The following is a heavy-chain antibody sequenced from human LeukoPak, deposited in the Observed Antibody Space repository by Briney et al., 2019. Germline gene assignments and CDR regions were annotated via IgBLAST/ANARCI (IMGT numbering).Heavy chain of an antibody. CDR2: IYSSGST. CDR1: GFTVSSNY. V-gene: IGHV3-53*01. J-gene: IGHJ4*02. Sequence: GGSLRLSCAASGFTVSSNYMSWVRQAPGKGLEWVSVIYSSGSTYYADSVKGRFTISRDNSKNTLYLQMNSLRAEDTAVYYCASQDYGDYYGYWGQGTLVTVSS. D-gene: IGHD4-17*01. CDR3: ASQDYGDYYGY.